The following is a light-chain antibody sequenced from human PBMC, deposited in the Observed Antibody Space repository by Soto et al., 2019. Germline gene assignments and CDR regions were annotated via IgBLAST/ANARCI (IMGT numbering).Light chain of an antibody. CDR3: SSYTSSSTLAV. CDR2: DVS. CDR1: SSDFGGYNY. V-gene: IGLV2-14*01. Sequence: QSVLTQPASVSGSPGQSITISCTGTSSDFGGYNYVSWYQQHPGKAPKLMIYDVSNRPSGVSNRFSGSKSGNTASLTISGLQAKDEADYYCSSYTSSSTLAVFGTGTKVTVL. J-gene: IGLJ1*01.